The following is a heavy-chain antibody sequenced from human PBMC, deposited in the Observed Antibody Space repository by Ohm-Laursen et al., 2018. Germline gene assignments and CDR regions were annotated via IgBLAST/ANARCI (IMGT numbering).Heavy chain of an antibody. J-gene: IGHJ4*02. Sequence: SLRLSCTASGFTFSNYDMTWVRQAPGKGLEWASSITYSGHYTYYADSVKGRFTISRDNSQNTLNLEMNSLRAEDTAIYYCGKVISSGYYYDYWGQGTLVTVSS. CDR2: ITYSGHYT. D-gene: IGHD3-22*01. CDR1: GFTFSNYD. CDR3: GKVISSGYYYDY. V-gene: IGHV3-23*01.